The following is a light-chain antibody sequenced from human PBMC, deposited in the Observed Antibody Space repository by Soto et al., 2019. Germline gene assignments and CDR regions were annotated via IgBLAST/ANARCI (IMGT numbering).Light chain of an antibody. CDR1: QSVSSSY. CDR3: QQYGSPPPMYI. J-gene: IGKJ2*01. Sequence: EIVLTQSPGTLSLSPGERATLSCRTSQSVSSSYLAWYQQKPGQAPRLLIYGASSRATGIPDRFSGSGSGTDFTLTISRLEPEDFAVYYCQQYGSPPPMYIFGQGTKREIK. CDR2: GAS. V-gene: IGKV3-20*01.